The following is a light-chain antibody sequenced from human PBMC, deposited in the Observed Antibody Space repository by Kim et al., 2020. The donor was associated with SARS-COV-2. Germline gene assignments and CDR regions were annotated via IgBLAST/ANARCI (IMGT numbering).Light chain of an antibody. CDR2: QDS. J-gene: IGLJ2*01. V-gene: IGLV3-1*01. CDR3: QAWDSSSHVV. Sequence: SYELTQPPSVSVSPGQTASLTCSGDKLGDKYACWYQQKPGQSPVLVIYQDSKRPSGIPERFSGSNSGNTATLTISGTRAMDEADYYCQAWDSSSHVVFGGGTRLTVL. CDR1: KLGDKY.